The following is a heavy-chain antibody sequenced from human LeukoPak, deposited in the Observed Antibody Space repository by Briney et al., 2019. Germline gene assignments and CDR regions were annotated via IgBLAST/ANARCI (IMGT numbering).Heavy chain of an antibody. CDR2: IYWNDEK. Sequence: ESGPTLVKPTQTLTLTCTLSGLSLSTSGVGVGWIRQPPGKALEWLALIYWNDEKRYSPSLKSRLTNTKDTSKIQVVLAMTNVDPVDTATYYCAHTQYYYDSGGVDDGFDIWGQGTMVTVSS. V-gene: IGHV2-5*01. D-gene: IGHD3-22*01. J-gene: IGHJ3*02. CDR3: AHTQYYYDSGGVDDGFDI. CDR1: GLSLSTSGVG.